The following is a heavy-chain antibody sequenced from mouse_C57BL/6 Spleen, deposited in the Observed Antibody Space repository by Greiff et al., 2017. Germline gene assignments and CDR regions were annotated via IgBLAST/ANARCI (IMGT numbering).Heavy chain of an antibody. CDR3: TRGGSTVGYFDV. CDR2: IDPETGGT. Sequence: QVQLQQSGAELVRPGASVTLSCKASGYTFTDYEMHWVKQTPVHGLEWIGAIDPETGGTAYNQKFKGKAILTADKSSSTAYMELRSLTSEDSAVDYCTRGGSTVGYFDVWGTGTTVTVSS. D-gene: IGHD1-1*01. J-gene: IGHJ1*03. CDR1: GYTFTDYE. V-gene: IGHV1-15*01.